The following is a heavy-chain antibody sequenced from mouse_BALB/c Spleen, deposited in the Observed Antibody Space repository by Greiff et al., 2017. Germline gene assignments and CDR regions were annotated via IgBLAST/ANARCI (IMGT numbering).Heavy chain of an antibody. Sequence: EVQGVESGGGLVKPGGSLKLSCAASGFTFSSYTMSWVRQTPEKRLEWVATISSGGSYTYYPDSVKGRFTISRDNAKNTLYLQMSSLKSEDTAMYYCTRDQGYGNYVNWYFDVWGAGTTVTVSS. CDR3: TRDQGYGNYVNWYFDV. CDR1: GFTFSSYT. J-gene: IGHJ1*01. D-gene: IGHD2-10*02. V-gene: IGHV5-6-4*01. CDR2: ISSGGSYT.